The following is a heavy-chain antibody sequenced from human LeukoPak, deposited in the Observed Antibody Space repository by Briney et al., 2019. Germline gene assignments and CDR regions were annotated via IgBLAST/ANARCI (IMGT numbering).Heavy chain of an antibody. D-gene: IGHD3-16*01. V-gene: IGHV3-23*01. CDR2: ISGSGGST. CDR3: AKAPTSGVIKYYFDY. CDR1: GFTFSSYA. Sequence: TGGSLRLSCAASGFTFSSYAMSWVRQAPGKGLEWVSGISGSGGSTYYADSVKGRFTIPRDNSKNTLYLQMNSLRAEDTAVYYCAKAPTSGVIKYYFDYWGQGALVTVSS. J-gene: IGHJ4*02.